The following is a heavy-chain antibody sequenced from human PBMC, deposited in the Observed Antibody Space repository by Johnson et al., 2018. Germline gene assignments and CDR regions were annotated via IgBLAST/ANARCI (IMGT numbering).Heavy chain of an antibody. V-gene: IGHV3-21*04. CDR3: AYRMAALGQKYFQD. CDR1: GFTFSSYS. Sequence: VQLVQSGGGLVKPGGSLRLSCAASGFTFSSYSMNWVRQAPGKGLEWVSSISSSSSYIYYADSVKGRFSISRDTSQNTLYLQLSSLRGEDSALYFWAYRMAALGQKYFQDWGQGALVTVSS. CDR2: ISSSSSYI. D-gene: IGHD5-12*01. J-gene: IGHJ1*01.